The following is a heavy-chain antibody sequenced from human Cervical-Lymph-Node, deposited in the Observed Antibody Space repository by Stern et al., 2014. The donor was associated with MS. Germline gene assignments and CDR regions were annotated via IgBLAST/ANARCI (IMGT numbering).Heavy chain of an antibody. Sequence: VQLVQSGAEVKKPGASVKVSCKVSGYTLNDLSLHWVRQAPGEGLEWMGGSSPEDGETIFAQGLQGRVTVTEDTSTDTAYMELRSLRSEDTAVYYCASAVTGLNYYFHALDVWGQGTTVTVSS. J-gene: IGHJ6*02. CDR3: ASAVTGLNYYFHALDV. V-gene: IGHV1-24*01. CDR1: GYTLNDLS. D-gene: IGHD6-19*01. CDR2: SSPEDGET.